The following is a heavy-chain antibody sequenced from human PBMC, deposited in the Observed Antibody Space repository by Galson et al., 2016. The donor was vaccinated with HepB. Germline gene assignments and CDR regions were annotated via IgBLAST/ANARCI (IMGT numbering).Heavy chain of an antibody. V-gene: IGHV3-23*01. CDR1: DFTVNSHY. J-gene: IGHJ5*02. CDR2: ISGTGDRR. Sequence: SLRLSCAASDFTVNSHYLTWVRQAPGKGLEWVSAISGTGDRRDYADSVKGRFTISRDNSKNTLSLQMNSLRTDDTAVYYCARDLSWGQGTLVIVSS. CDR3: ARDLS.